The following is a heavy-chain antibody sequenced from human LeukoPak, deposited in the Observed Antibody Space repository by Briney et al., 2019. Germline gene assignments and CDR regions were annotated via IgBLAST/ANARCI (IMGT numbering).Heavy chain of an antibody. Sequence: GGSLRLSCAASGLTLRSYGMHWVRQAPGKGLEWVAVISHDGSNKDYSDSVKGRFTISRDNSKNTLYLQMNSLRAEDTAVYYCAKLKYSSGYFDYWGQGTLVTVSS. CDR1: GLTLRSYG. D-gene: IGHD3-22*01. CDR3: AKLKYSSGYFDY. CDR2: ISHDGSNK. V-gene: IGHV3-30*18. J-gene: IGHJ4*02.